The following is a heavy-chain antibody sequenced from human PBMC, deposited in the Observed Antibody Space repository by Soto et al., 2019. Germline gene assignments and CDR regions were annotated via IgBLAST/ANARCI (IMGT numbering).Heavy chain of an antibody. CDR1: GDTFTSYY. CDR2: INPSGGT. CDR3: TRAPLGIIVAPDF. J-gene: IGHJ4*02. Sequence: ASVKVSCKASGDTFTSYYMHWVRQAPGQGLEWMGIINPSGGTSYAQKFQGRVTVSTDTSISTTYMELSSLTSEDTAVYFCTRAPLGIIVAPDFWGQGTLVTAPQ. D-gene: IGHD3-22*01. V-gene: IGHV1-46*01.